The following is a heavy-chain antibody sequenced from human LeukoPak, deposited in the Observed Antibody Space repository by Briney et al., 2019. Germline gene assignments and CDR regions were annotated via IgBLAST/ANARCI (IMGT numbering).Heavy chain of an antibody. J-gene: IGHJ4*02. D-gene: IGHD6-13*01. CDR1: GFTFSSYC. V-gene: IGHV3-7*01. CDR2: IKQDGSEK. CDR3: ARDRGGYSSSWGPGTFDY. Sequence: GGSLRLSCAASGFTFSSYCMSWVRQAPGKGLEWVANIKQDGSEKYYVDSVKGRFTISRDNAKNSLYLKMNSLRAGDTAVYYCARDRGGYSSSWGPGTFDYWGQGTLVTVSS.